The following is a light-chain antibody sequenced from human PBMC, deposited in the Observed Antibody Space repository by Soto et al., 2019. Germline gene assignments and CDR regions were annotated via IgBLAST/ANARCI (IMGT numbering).Light chain of an antibody. J-gene: IGLJ2*01. CDR1: SSNIGAGYD. CDR2: GNS. CDR3: QSYDSSLSALV. Sequence: QSVLTQPPSVSGAPGQRVTISCTGSSSNIGAGYDVHWYQQLPGTAPKLLIYGNSNRPSGVPDRFSGSKSGTSASLAITGLQAEDEADYYCQSYDSSLSALVFGGGTKLRP. V-gene: IGLV1-40*01.